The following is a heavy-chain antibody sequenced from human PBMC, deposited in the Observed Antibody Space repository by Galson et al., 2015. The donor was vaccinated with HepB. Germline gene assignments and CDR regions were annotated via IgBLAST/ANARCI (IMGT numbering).Heavy chain of an antibody. CDR3: VKINSEWLDAVHI. D-gene: IGHD6-19*01. Sequence: SLRLSCAASGFTFSTYAMSWVRQAPGKGLEWVSHISGSGVSTYYADSVKGRFTISRDNSKNTLYLQMNSLRAEDTAIYYCVKINSEWLDAVHIWGQGTMVTVSS. CDR1: GFTFSTYA. CDR2: ISGSGVST. V-gene: IGHV3-23*01. J-gene: IGHJ3*02.